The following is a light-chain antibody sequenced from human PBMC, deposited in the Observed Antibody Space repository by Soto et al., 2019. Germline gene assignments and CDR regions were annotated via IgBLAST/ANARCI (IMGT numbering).Light chain of an antibody. CDR3: QQYYSYPPL. CDR1: QGISSD. J-gene: IGKJ3*01. CDR2: AAS. Sequence: AIRMTQSPSSFSASTGDRVTITCRASQGISSDLAWYQQKPGKAPKLLIYAASTLQSGVPSRFSGSRSGTDFTLTISCLQSEDFATYYCQQYYSYPPLFGPGTKVDIK. V-gene: IGKV1-8*01.